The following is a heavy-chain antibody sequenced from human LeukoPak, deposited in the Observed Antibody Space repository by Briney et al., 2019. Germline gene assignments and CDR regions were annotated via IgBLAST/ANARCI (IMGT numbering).Heavy chain of an antibody. CDR3: ARGDCWSGYYTGLY. J-gene: IGHJ4*02. Sequence: GGSLRLSCAASGFTVTTNYMSWVRQAPGKGLEWVSVIYSGGSTYYADSVKGRFTISRHNSKNTLYLQMDSLRDEDTAVYYCARGDCWSGYYTGLYWGQGTLVTVSP. D-gene: IGHD3-3*01. CDR1: GFTVTTNY. CDR2: IYSGGST. V-gene: IGHV3-53*04.